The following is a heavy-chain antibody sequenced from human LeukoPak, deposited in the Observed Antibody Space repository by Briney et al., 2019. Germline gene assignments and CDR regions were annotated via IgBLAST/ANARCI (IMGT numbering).Heavy chain of an antibody. CDR2: ISSSSSYI. V-gene: IGHV3-21*04. J-gene: IGHJ4*02. Sequence: GGSLRLSCAASGFTFSSYSMNWVRQAPGKGLEWVSSISSSSSYIYYADSVKGRFTISRDNSKNTLYLQMNSLRAEDTAVYYCAKVSLSYYYDSSGYYFDYWGQGTLATVSS. CDR1: GFTFSSYS. CDR3: AKVSLSYYYDSSGYYFDY. D-gene: IGHD3-22*01.